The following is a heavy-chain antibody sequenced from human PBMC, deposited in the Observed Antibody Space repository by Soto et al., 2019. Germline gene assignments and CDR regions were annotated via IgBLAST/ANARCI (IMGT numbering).Heavy chain of an antibody. CDR2: IWVDGSEK. J-gene: IGHJ4*02. Sequence: GGSLRLSCAASGFTFSSYGMHWVRQAPGKGLEWVAVIWVDGSEKYYIDSVNGRFTISRDNSNNTLYLQMNSLRAEDTAVYYCARGPSYSDSYFDHWGQGTLVTVSS. D-gene: IGHD4-17*01. CDR1: GFTFSSYG. V-gene: IGHV3-33*01. CDR3: ARGPSYSDSYFDH.